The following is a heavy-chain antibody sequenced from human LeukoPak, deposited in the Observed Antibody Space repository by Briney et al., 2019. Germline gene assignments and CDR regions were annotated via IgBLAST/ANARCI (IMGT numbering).Heavy chain of an antibody. CDR1: NDSIRNYY. J-gene: IGHJ3*02. Sequence: SETLSLTCSVSNDSIRNYYWSWIRQPPGKGLEWIGYIYYSGSTNYNPSLKSRVTISVDTSKNQFSLKLSSVTAADTAVYYCARAIIYCSGGSCYPDAFDIWGQGTMVTVSS. V-gene: IGHV4-59*01. D-gene: IGHD2-15*01. CDR2: IYYSGST. CDR3: ARAIIYCSGGSCYPDAFDI.